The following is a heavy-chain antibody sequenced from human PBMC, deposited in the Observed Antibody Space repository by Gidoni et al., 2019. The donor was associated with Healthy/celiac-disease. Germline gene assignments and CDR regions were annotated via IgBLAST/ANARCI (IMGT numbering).Heavy chain of an antibody. J-gene: IGHJ6*03. V-gene: IGHV3-64*01. CDR1: GFTFSSYA. Sequence: EVQLVESGGGLVQPGGSLRLSCAASGFTFSSYAMHWVRQAPGKGLEYVSAISSNGGSTYYANSVKGRFTISRDNSKNTLYLQMGSLRAEDMAVYYCARGDWLTMVHYYYYYMDVWGKGTTVTVSS. CDR3: ARGDWLTMVHYYYYYMDV. CDR2: ISSNGGST. D-gene: IGHD3-10*01.